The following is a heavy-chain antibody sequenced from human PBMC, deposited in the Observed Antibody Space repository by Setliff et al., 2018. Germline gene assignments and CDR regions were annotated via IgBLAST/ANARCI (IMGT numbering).Heavy chain of an antibody. CDR1: GGSVSNSGFF. CDR2: IYDSGSS. J-gene: IGHJ5*02. D-gene: IGHD3-22*01. Sequence: PSETLSLTCTVSGGSVSNSGFFWGWLRQAPGKGLEWIGNIYDSGSSNYNASLKSRLIITRDTSKNQFSLKLSSVTAADTAVYYCARVDDVGSGYENWIDPWGRGTLVTVSS. V-gene: IGHV4-39*07. CDR3: ARVDDVGSGYENWIDP.